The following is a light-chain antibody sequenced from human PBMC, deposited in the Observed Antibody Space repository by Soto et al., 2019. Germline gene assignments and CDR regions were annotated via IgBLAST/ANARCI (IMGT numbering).Light chain of an antibody. CDR2: DAS. Sequence: DIQMTQSPSSLSASVGDRVTITCQASHDITSYLNWYQHKPGKAPKLLIYDASILEAGVPSRFSGSGYGTHFPFTISRLQPEDVATYYCQKCDYLPIFGPGTTVDFK. CDR3: QKCDYLPI. V-gene: IGKV1-33*01. CDR1: HDITSY. J-gene: IGKJ3*01.